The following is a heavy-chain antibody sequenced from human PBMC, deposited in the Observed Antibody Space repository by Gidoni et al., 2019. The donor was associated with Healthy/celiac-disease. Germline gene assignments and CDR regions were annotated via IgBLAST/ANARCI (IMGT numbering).Heavy chain of an antibody. V-gene: IGHV1-2*04. CDR2: INPNSGGT. CDR1: GYTFTGYY. J-gene: IGHJ5*02. CDR3: AREGRGTRFDP. Sequence: QVPLVQSAAEVKKPGAAMKVCCKASGYTFTGYYMHWVRQAPGQGLEWMGWINPNSGGTNSAQKFQGWVTMTRDTSSSTAYMELSRLRSDDTAVYYCAREGRGTRFDPWGQGTLVTVSS. D-gene: IGHD2-15*01.